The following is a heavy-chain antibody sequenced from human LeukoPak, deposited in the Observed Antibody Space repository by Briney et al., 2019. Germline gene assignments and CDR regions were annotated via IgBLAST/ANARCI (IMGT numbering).Heavy chain of an antibody. D-gene: IGHD2-21*01. Sequence: SETLSLTCSVSGASITNSWNWLRRSPGKGLEWIGYFSLGETTSYTSSLKSRVTISRDTSKNQVSLKLTSVTAADTAVYYCARWDELDWAFGTWGPGTLVTVSS. CDR1: GASITNS. CDR3: ARWDELDWAFGT. V-gene: IGHV4-59*08. CDR2: FSLGETT. J-gene: IGHJ5*02.